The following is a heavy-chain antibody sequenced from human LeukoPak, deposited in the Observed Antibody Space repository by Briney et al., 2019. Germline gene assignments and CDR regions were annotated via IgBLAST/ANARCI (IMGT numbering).Heavy chain of an antibody. Sequence: GASVKVSCKASGYTFTSYYMHWVRQAPGQGLEWMGIINPSGGSTSYAQKFQGRVTMTRDMSTSTVYMELSSLRSGDTAVYYCASNNQYQLSSLDYWGQGTLVTVSS. D-gene: IGHD2-2*01. J-gene: IGHJ4*02. CDR2: INPSGGST. CDR3: ASNNQYQLSSLDY. CDR1: GYTFTSYY. V-gene: IGHV1-46*01.